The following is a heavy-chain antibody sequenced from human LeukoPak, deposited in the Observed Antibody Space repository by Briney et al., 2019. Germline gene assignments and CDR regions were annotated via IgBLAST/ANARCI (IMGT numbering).Heavy chain of an antibody. CDR1: GFSLSTSRVG. CDR3: AHTFSGSGGHAWGDCFDF. V-gene: IGHV2-5*02. CDR2: IYWDDDK. Sequence: ESGPTLVNPTQTLTLTCTFSGFSLSTSRVGVGWIHQPPGKALEWLALIYWDDDKRYSPSLNSRLTITKDTSKNQVVLTMTNMDPVDTATYFCAHTFSGSGGHAWGDCFDFWGQGSLVIVSS. D-gene: IGHD5-12*01. J-gene: IGHJ4*02.